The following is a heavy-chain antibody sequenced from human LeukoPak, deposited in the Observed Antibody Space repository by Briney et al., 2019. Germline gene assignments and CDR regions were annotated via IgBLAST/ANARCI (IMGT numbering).Heavy chain of an antibody. CDR2: ISSNGGST. CDR1: GFTFSSYA. CDR3: ARGGGLQRRYFEY. Sequence: GGSLRLSCSASGFTFSSYAMHWVRQAPGKGLEYVSAISSNGGSTYNTDSVEGRFTISRDISKNTLYMQMNSLRAEDTAVYYCARGGGLQRRYFEYWGQGTLLTVSS. D-gene: IGHD2-15*01. J-gene: IGHJ4*02. V-gene: IGHV3-64*04.